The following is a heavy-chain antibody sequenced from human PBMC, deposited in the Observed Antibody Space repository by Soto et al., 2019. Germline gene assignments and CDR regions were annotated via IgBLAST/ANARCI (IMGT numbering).Heavy chain of an antibody. V-gene: IGHV1-69*01. D-gene: IGHD1-26*01. J-gene: IGHJ4*02. CDR2: IIPIFGTA. Sequence: QVQLVQSGAEVKKPGSSVKVSCKASGGTFSSYAISWVRQAPGQGLEWMGGIIPIFGTAHYAQKFQGRVTITADESTSRAYMELSSLRSEDTAVYYCARDSDSGSYPRFDYWGQGTLVTVSS. CDR3: ARDSDSGSYPRFDY. CDR1: GGTFSSYA.